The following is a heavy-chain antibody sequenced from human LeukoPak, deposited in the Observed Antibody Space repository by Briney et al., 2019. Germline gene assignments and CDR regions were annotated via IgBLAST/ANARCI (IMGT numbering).Heavy chain of an antibody. CDR2: ISSSSSYI. D-gene: IGHD1-14*01. Sequence: GSLRLSCAASGFTFSSYSMNWVRQAPGKGLEWVSPISSSSSYIYYADSVKGRFTISRDNAKNSLYLQMNSLRAEDTAVYYCASGPMPVFFDIWGQGTMVTVSS. CDR1: GFTFSSYS. J-gene: IGHJ3*02. CDR3: ASGPMPVFFDI. V-gene: IGHV3-21*01.